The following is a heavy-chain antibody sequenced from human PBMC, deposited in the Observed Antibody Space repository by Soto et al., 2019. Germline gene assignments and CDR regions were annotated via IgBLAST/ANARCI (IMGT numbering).Heavy chain of an antibody. CDR2: IYPGDSDT. CDR3: ARLPGVRGVFDGFNV. Sequence: GESLKISCKGSGYNFTKYWIGWVRQMPGKGLDWMGVIYPGDSDTRYSPSFHGQVTISADKSISTAYLQWSSLKASDTAMYFCARLPGVRGVFDGFNVWGQGTMVTVSS. V-gene: IGHV5-51*01. J-gene: IGHJ3*01. D-gene: IGHD3-10*01. CDR1: GYNFTKYW.